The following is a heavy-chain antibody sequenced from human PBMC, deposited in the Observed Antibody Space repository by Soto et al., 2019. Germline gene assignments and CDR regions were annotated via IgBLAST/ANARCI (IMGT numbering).Heavy chain of an antibody. D-gene: IGHD6-6*01. CDR2: IKQDGSEK. J-gene: IGHJ4*02. CDR3: ASQQLVVFGRDF. V-gene: IGHV3-7*01. Sequence: APGKGLEWVANIKQDGSEKYYVDSVKGRFTISRDNAKNSLYLQMNSLRAEDTAVYYCASQQLVVFGRDFWGQALLLTVYS.